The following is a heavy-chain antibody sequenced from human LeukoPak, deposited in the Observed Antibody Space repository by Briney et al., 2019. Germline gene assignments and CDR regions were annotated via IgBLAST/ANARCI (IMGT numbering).Heavy chain of an antibody. CDR2: ISSGGSTT. CDR1: GFTFSTYS. Sequence: GGSLRLSCAASGFTFSTYSMNWVRQAPGKGLEWVSYISSGGSTTHDADSVKGRFTISRDNAKNTLYLQMNSLRVEDTAVYYCARVGTNYYGSGSYRTYYYMDVWGKGTTVTVSS. CDR3: ARVGTNYYGSGSYRTYYYMDV. D-gene: IGHD3-10*01. V-gene: IGHV3-48*04. J-gene: IGHJ6*03.